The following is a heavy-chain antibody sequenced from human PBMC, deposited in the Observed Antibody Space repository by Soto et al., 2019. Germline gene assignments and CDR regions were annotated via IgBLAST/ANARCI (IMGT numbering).Heavy chain of an antibody. D-gene: IGHD3-3*01. V-gene: IGHV1-46*01. J-gene: IGHJ6*04. CDR1: GYTFTSYY. CDR3: ARDEYYDFWSGYSYGMDV. CDR2: INPSGGST. Sequence: ASVKVSCKASGYTFTSYYMHWVRQAPGQGLEWMGIINPSGGSTSYAQKFQGRVTMTRDTSTSTVYMELSSLRSEDTAVYYCARDEYYDFWSGYSYGMDVWGEGTPVTVYS.